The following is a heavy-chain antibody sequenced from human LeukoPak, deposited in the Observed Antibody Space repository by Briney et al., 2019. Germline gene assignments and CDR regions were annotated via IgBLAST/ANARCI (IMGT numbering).Heavy chain of an antibody. V-gene: IGHV3-74*01. CDR1: GSTFSTDA. D-gene: IGHD6-6*01. J-gene: IGHJ3*02. CDR3: ASLFLCYGCSSSSESSDI. Sequence: PGRSLRLSCAASGSTFSTDAMHWVRQVPGKGLVWVSRINSDGSGTTYADSVKGRFTISRDNAKNTVYLQMNSVRAEDTAVYFCASLFLCYGCSSSSESSDIWGQGTMVTVSS. CDR2: INSDGSGT.